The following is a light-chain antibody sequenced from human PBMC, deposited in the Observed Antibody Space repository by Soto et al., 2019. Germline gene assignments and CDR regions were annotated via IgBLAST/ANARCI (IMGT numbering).Light chain of an antibody. V-gene: IGLV1-51*01. J-gene: IGLJ2*01. CDR3: GTWDSSLGAVV. Sequence: QSVLTQPPSVSAAPGQTVTISCSGSSSNIGNNYVSWYQQLPGTAPKLLIYDNNKRPSGIPVRFSGSNSGTSATLGITGLQTGDEADYYCGTWDSSLGAVVFGGGTQLTVL. CDR2: DNN. CDR1: SSNIGNNY.